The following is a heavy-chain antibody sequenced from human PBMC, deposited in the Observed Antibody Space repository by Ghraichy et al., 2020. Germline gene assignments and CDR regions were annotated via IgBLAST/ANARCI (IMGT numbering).Heavy chain of an antibody. Sequence: ASVKVSCKASGYTFTSYAMHWVRQAPGQRLEWMGWINAGNGNTKYSQKFQGRVTITRDTSASTAYMELSSLRSEDTAVYYCARSIDYDFWSGYHTNYYMDVWGKGTTVTVSS. D-gene: IGHD3-3*01. CDR3: ARSIDYDFWSGYHTNYYMDV. V-gene: IGHV1-3*01. J-gene: IGHJ6*03. CDR2: INAGNGNT. CDR1: GYTFTSYA.